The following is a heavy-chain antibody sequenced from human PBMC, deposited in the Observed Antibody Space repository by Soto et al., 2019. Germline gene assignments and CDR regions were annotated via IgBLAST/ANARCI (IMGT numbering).Heavy chain of an antibody. CDR1: GFTFSGSA. J-gene: IGHJ6*02. D-gene: IGHD4-17*01. CDR2: IRSKANSYAT. CDR3: TRSLATVGYGMDV. Sequence: GGSLRLSCAGSGFTFSGSAMHWVRQASGKGLEWVGRIRSKANSYATAYAASVKGRFTISRDDSKNTAYLQMNSLKTEDTAVYYCTRSLATVGYGMDVWGQGTTVTVSS. V-gene: IGHV3-73*01.